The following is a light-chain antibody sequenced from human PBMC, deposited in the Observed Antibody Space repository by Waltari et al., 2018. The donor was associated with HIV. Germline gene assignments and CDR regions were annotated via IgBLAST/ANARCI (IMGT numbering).Light chain of an antibody. CDR3: AAWDDSLNGPV. CDR2: SNN. CDR1: SSNLGSNT. V-gene: IGLV1-44*01. J-gene: IGLJ3*02. Sequence: QSVLTQPPSASGTPGQRVTVSRSASSSNLGSNTVNWYQQLPGTAPKLLIYSNNQRPSGVPDRFSGSKSGTSASLAISGLQSEDEADYYCAAWDDSLNGPVFGGGTKLTVL.